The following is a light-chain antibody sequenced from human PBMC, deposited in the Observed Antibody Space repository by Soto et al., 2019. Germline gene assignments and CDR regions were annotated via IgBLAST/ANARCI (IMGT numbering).Light chain of an antibody. J-gene: IGLJ2*01. CDR2: DVS. V-gene: IGLV2-14*01. Sequence: QSALTQPASVSGSPGQSITISCTGTSSDVGGYNYVSWYQQHPGKAPKLMIYDVSNRPSGVSNRFSGSKSANTACLTISGLQAEDEADYYCSSYTGSSTYVVFGGGTKLTVL. CDR3: SSYTGSSTYVV. CDR1: SSDVGGYNY.